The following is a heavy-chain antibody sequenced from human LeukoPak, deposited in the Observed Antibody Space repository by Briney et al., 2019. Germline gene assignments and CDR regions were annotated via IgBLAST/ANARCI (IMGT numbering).Heavy chain of an antibody. J-gene: IGHJ5*02. CDR1: GGSLSNYY. D-gene: IGHD3-22*01. V-gene: IGHV4-59*01. CDR3: ARDETYYYDSSGPNWFDP. CDR2: MYYTGDT. Sequence: PSETLSLTCTVSGGSLSNYYWSWIRQPPGKALEWIGYMYYTGDTNYNPSLKSRVTISVDTSKNQFSLKLSSVTAADTAVYYCARDETYYYDSSGPNWFDPWGQGTLVTVSS.